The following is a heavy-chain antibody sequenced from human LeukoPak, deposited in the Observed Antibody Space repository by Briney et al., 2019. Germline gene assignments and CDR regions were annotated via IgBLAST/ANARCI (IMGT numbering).Heavy chain of an antibody. D-gene: IGHD1-26*01. CDR3: ARDSGSYPTLDY. Sequence: GGSLRLSCAASGFTFSSYSMNWVRQAPGKGLEWVSSISSSSSYIYYADSVKGRFTISRDNAKNSLYLQMNSLRAEDTAAYYCARDSGSYPTLDYWGQGTLVTVSS. J-gene: IGHJ4*02. CDR1: GFTFSSYS. CDR2: ISSSSSYI. V-gene: IGHV3-21*01.